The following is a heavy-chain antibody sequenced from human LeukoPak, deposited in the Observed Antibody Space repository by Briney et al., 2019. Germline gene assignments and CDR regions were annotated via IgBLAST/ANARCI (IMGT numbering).Heavy chain of an antibody. CDR1: GFTFSDYY. J-gene: IGHJ4*02. D-gene: IGHD3-22*01. V-gene: IGHV3-11*04. CDR2: ISSGGSTI. CDR3: GRAQNYNDSSGYSY. Sequence: GGSLRLSCAASGFTFSDYYTSWIRPAPGKGLEWVSYISSGGSTIKYADSVKGRFTVSRDNAKKSLYLQMNSLRAEDTAVYYCGRAQNYNDSSGYSYWGQGTLVTVSS.